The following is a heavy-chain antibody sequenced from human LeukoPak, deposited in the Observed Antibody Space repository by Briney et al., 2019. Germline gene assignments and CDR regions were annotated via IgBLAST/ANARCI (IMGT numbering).Heavy chain of an antibody. Sequence: SETLSFTCSVSGDSMYSHYWSFIRQAAGTGLEWIGRIHTSGTTYYNPSLKSRVTLSIDTSMNQLSLRLTSVTAADTAVHYCARGDYYDGGGRNWFDPWGQGTLVTVSP. CDR2: IHTSGTT. CDR3: ARGDYYDGGGRNWFDP. CDR1: GDSMYSHY. J-gene: IGHJ5*02. D-gene: IGHD3-3*01. V-gene: IGHV4-4*07.